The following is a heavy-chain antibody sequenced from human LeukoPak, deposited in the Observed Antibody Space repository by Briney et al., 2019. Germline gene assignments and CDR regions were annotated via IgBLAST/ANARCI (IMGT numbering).Heavy chain of an antibody. V-gene: IGHV3-23*01. J-gene: IGHJ6*02. Sequence: PGGSLRLSCAASGFTFSSYAMSWVRQAPGKGLEWVSAISGSGGSTYYADSVKGRFTISRDNAKNSLYLQMNSLRAEDTAVYYCATAGYSSGWFTQNYGMDVWGQGTTVTVSS. D-gene: IGHD6-19*01. CDR2: ISGSGGST. CDR1: GFTFSSYA. CDR3: ATAGYSSGWFTQNYGMDV.